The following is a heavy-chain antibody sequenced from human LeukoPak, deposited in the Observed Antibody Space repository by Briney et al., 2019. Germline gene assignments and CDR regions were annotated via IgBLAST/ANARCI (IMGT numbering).Heavy chain of an antibody. CDR3: ARAIDYGDNYYFDY. CDR1: GGSISSGGYS. CDR2: IYHSGST. V-gene: IGHV4-30-2*01. J-gene: IGHJ4*02. Sequence: SQTLSLTCAVSGGSISSGGYSWSWIRQPPGKGLEWIGYIYHSGSTYYNPSLKSRVTISVDRSKNQFSLKLSSVTAADTAVYYCARAIDYGDNYYFDYWGQGTLVTVSS. D-gene: IGHD4-17*01.